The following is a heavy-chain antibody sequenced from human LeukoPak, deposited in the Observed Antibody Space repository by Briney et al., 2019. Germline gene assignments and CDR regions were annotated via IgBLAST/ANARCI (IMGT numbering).Heavy chain of an antibody. CDR1: GFTFSSYS. CDR3: ARDLDSSGRYTAQGY. CDR2: ISSSSSYI. J-gene: IGHJ4*02. D-gene: IGHD6-19*01. V-gene: IGHV3-21*01. Sequence: PGGSLRLSCAASGFTFSSYSMNWVRQAPGKGLEWVSSISSSSSYIYYADSVKGRFTISRDNAKNSLYLQMNSLRAEDTAVYYCARDLDSSGRYTAQGYWGQGTLVTVSS.